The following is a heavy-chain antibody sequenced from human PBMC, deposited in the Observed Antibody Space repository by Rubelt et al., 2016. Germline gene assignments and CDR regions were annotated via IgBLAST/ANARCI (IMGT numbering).Heavy chain of an antibody. Sequence: QVQLVQSGAEVKKPGASVKVSCKASGYTFTSYAMHWVRQAPGQRLEWMGWLTAGNGNTKYSQKFQGRVTITRDTSASTAYMELRSLRSEDTAVYYCARAQRIRLLMVYAPTVDYWGQGTLVTVSS. D-gene: IGHD2-8*01. CDR2: LTAGNGNT. CDR3: ARAQRIRLLMVYAPTVDY. V-gene: IGHV1-3*01. J-gene: IGHJ4*02. CDR1: GYTFTSYA.